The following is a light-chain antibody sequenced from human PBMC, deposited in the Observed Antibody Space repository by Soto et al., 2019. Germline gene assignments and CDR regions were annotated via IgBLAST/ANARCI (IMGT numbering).Light chain of an antibody. CDR3: QQYNNWHPWT. J-gene: IGKJ1*01. Sequence: EILITQSPATLSVSPGERATLSCRASQSVCSNLAWYQQKPGQAPRLLIYGASTRANGIPARFSGSVSGTEFTLTLSSMQSEDFAVYYCQQYNNWHPWTFGQGTQVDIK. CDR2: GAS. V-gene: IGKV3-15*01. CDR1: QSVCSN.